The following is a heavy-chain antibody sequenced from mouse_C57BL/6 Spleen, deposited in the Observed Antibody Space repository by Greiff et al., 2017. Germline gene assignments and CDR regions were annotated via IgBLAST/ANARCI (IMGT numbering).Heavy chain of an antibody. Sequence: VKLMESGPELVKPGASVKISCKASGYSFTGYYMNWVKQSPEKSLEWIGEINPSTGGTTYNQKFKAKATLTVDKSSSTAYMQLKSLTSEDSAVYYCARDYDYVTTAWFAYWGQGTLVTVSA. V-gene: IGHV1-42*01. CDR3: ARDYDYVTTAWFAY. CDR1: GYSFTGYY. J-gene: IGHJ3*01. CDR2: INPSTGGT. D-gene: IGHD2-4*01.